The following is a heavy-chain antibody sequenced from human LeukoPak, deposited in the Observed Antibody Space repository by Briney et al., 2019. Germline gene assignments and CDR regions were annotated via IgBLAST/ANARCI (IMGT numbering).Heavy chain of an antibody. CDR1: GYTLTELS. CDR2: FDAEDGEA. CDR3: VSVAGNY. J-gene: IGHJ4*02. Sequence: ASVKVSCKVSGYTLTELSIHWVRQAPGKGLEGTGGFDAEDGEAIYAQKFQGRVTMTEDTSTDTAYMELSSLRSEDTAVYYCVSVAGNYWGQGTLVTVSS. D-gene: IGHD2/OR15-2a*01. V-gene: IGHV1-24*01.